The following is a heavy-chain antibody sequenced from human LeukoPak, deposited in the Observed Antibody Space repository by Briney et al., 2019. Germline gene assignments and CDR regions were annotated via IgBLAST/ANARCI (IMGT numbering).Heavy chain of an antibody. J-gene: IGHJ4*02. CDR1: GFTFSSYA. Sequence: GRSLRLSCAASGFTFSSYAMHWVRRAPGKGLEWVAVISYDGSNKYYADSVKGRFTISRDNSKNTLYLQMNSLRAEDTAVYYCARDSGYSGSYYFDYWGQGTLVTVSS. V-gene: IGHV3-30-3*01. D-gene: IGHD1-26*01. CDR2: ISYDGSNK. CDR3: ARDSGYSGSYYFDY.